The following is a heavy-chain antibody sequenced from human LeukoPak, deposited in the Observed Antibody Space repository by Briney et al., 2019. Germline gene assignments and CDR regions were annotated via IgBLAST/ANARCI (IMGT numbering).Heavy chain of an antibody. CDR1: GGSISSSSYY. Sequence: PSETLSLTCTVSGGSISSSSYYWGWIRQPLGKGLEWIGSIYYSGSTYYNPSLKSRVTISVDTSKNQFSLKLSSVTAADTAVYYCASLGVVHAYWGQGTLVTVSS. CDR2: IYYSGST. V-gene: IGHV4-39*01. D-gene: IGHD3-3*01. CDR3: ASLGVVHAY. J-gene: IGHJ4*02.